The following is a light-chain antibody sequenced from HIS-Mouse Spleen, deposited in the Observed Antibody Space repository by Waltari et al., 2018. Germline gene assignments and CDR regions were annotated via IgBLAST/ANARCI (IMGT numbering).Light chain of an antibody. CDR1: QRVLYSSNNKNY. Sequence: DIVMTQSPDSLAVSLGERATINSHSSQRVLYSSNNKNYLAWYQQKPGQPPKLLIYWASTRESGVPDRFSGSGSGTDFTLTISSLQAEDVAVYYCQQYYSTLSWTFGQGTKVEIK. CDR2: WAS. J-gene: IGKJ1*01. V-gene: IGKV4-1*01. CDR3: QQYYSTLSWT.